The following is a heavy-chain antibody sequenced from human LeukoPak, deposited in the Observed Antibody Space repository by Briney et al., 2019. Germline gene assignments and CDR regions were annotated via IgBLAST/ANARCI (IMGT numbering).Heavy chain of an antibody. CDR2: IYSSGIT. Sequence: SETLSLTCIVSYGSISSYYWSWIRQPPGKGLEWIGQIYSSGITNYSPSLKSRVAISVDTSKNQFSLKLTSVTAADTAVYFCARSGGFGSDYWGQGTLVTVSS. V-gene: IGHV4-59*01. CDR1: YGSISSYY. J-gene: IGHJ4*02. D-gene: IGHD6-25*01. CDR3: ARSGGFGSDY.